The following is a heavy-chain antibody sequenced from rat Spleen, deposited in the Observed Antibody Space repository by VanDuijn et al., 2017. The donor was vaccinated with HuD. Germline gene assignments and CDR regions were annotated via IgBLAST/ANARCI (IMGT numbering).Heavy chain of an antibody. V-gene: IGHV2-16*01. CDR3: ARQGYYDGSYYYVMDA. J-gene: IGHJ4*01. Sequence: VQLKESGPGLVQPSQTLSLTCTVSGFSLTSYGVSWVRQPPGKGLEWLGAIWSGGSTDYNSALKSRLSISRDTTKSQVLLKMNSLQTEDTAMYFCARQGYYDGSYYYVMDAWGQGASVTVSS. CDR1: GFSLTSYG. D-gene: IGHD1-12*02. CDR2: IWSGGST.